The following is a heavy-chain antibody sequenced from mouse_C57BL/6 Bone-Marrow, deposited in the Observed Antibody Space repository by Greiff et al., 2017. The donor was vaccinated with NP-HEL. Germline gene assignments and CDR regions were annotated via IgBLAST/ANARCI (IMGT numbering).Heavy chain of an antibody. J-gene: IGHJ3*01. D-gene: IGHD1-1*01. CDR3: ARPLHYYGSSQAWFAY. CDR2: ILPGSGST. Sequence: QVQLQQSGAELMKPGASVKLSCKATGYTFTGYWIEWVKQRPGHGLEWIGEILPGSGSTNYNEKFKGKATFTADTSSYTAYMQLSSLTTEDSAIYYCARPLHYYGSSQAWFAYWGQGTLVTVSA. V-gene: IGHV1-9*01. CDR1: GYTFTGYW.